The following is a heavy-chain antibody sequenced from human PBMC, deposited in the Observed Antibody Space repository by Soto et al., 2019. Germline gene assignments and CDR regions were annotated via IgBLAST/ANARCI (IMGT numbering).Heavy chain of an antibody. V-gene: IGHV3-74*01. CDR2: IKSDGTT. CDR3: AKDRGEEGLKFLEWFGGMDV. Sequence: GGSLRLSCAASGFTFSSYSMNWVRQAPGKGLEWVSHIKSDGTTSYADSVEGRFTVSRDDAKNTFYLQMNSLRAEDTAVYYCAKDRGEEGLKFLEWFGGMDVWGHGTTVTVSS. CDR1: GFTFSSYS. D-gene: IGHD3-3*01. J-gene: IGHJ6*02.